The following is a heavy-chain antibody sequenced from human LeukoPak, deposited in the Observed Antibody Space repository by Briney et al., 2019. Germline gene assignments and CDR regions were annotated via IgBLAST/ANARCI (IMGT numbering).Heavy chain of an antibody. CDR2: THRSGDT. D-gene: IGHD5-24*01. Sequence: SETLSLTRAVCGVSISSDNWWTWVRQPPGKGLEWIGETHRSGDTKYNPSLRGRATISMDNSKNHLFLNLFSVTAADTAMYYCATRDQSRTYMAPPDYWGQGTLVAVSS. CDR3: ATRDQSRTYMAPPDY. CDR1: GVSISSDNW. J-gene: IGHJ4*02. V-gene: IGHV4/OR15-8*02.